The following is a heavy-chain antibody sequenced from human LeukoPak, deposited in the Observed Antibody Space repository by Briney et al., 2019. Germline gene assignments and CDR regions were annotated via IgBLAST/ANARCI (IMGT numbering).Heavy chain of an antibody. Sequence: PSETLSLTCTVSGGSISSRSYYWGWIRQPPGKGLGWIGCIYYSGSSYYNPSLKSRVTISVDTSKNQFSLKLSSVTAADTAVYYCARLSGVFGENDYWGQGTLVTVSS. CDR3: ARLSGVFGENDY. J-gene: IGHJ4*02. V-gene: IGHV4-39*01. D-gene: IGHD4-17*01. CDR2: IYYSGSS. CDR1: GGSISSRSYY.